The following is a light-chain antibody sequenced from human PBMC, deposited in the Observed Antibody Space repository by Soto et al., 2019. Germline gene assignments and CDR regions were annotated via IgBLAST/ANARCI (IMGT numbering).Light chain of an antibody. CDR1: SSDIGTYNL. V-gene: IGLV2-23*02. J-gene: IGLJ1*01. Sequence: QSVLTQPASVSGSPGQSITISCTGFSSDIGTYNLVSWYQQHPGKAPKLMIYEVTKRPSVVSNRFSGSKSGYTAPLTVSGLQGEDEADYYGSSYKGRSRYVFGPGTKLTVL. CDR2: EVT. CDR3: SSYKGRSRYV.